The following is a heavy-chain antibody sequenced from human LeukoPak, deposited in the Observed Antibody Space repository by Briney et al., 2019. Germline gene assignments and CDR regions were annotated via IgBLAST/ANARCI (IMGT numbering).Heavy chain of an antibody. D-gene: IGHD3-16*01. CDR1: EYPFKDSH. CDR2: VKTTSDGGTT. Sequence: GRSLRLSCVVSEYPFKDSHMSCVREAPGKGLEWIGRVKTTSDGGTTDYIAPVRGRFTISRADAENTVYLQMNSLKTEDTAMYYCMTGLGSYWGQGTLVTVSS. CDR3: MTGLGSY. J-gene: IGHJ4*02. V-gene: IGHV3-15*01.